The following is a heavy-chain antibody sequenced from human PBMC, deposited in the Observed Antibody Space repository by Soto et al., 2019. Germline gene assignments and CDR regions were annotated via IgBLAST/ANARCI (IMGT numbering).Heavy chain of an antibody. Sequence: SEKLPLTCAGYGGTLRGYYWSGFRQPLGKGLEWIGEINHSGSTNYNPSLKSRVTISVDTSKNQFSLKLSYVTAADTAVYYCSIGIVVASCALFQYWRQVSLV. CDR3: SIGIVVASCALFQY. CDR2: INHSGST. V-gene: IGHV4-34*01. D-gene: IGHD3-22*01. J-gene: IGHJ1*01. CDR1: GGTLRGYY.